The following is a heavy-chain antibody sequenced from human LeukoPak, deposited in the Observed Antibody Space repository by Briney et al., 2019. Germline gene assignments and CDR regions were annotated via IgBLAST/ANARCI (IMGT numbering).Heavy chain of an antibody. CDR2: INHSGST. Sequence: SETLSLTCAVYGGSFSGYYWSWIRQPPGKGLEWIGEINHSGSTNYNPSLKSRVTISVDTSKNQFSLKLSSVTAADTAVYYCASTGSGPAWFDPWGQGTLVTASS. V-gene: IGHV4-34*01. D-gene: IGHD2-15*01. CDR1: GGSFSGYY. J-gene: IGHJ5*02. CDR3: ASTGSGPAWFDP.